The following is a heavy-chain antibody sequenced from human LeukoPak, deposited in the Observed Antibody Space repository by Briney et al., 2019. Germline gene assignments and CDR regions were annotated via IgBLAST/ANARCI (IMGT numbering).Heavy chain of an antibody. V-gene: IGHV3-7*01. CDR1: GFTFSTYW. D-gene: IGHD3-10*01. J-gene: IGHJ4*02. CDR2: IKKDGSEK. Sequence: PGGSLRLSCAASGFTFSTYWMSWVRQAPGKGLEWVANIKKDGSEKYYVDSVKGRFTISRDNAKNSLYLQMNSPRAEDTAIYYCARGYYYGSGTYAWGYWGQGTLVTVSS. CDR3: ARGYYYGSGTYAWGY.